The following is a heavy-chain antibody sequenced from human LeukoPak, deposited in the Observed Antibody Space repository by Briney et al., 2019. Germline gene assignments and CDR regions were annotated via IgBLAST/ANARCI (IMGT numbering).Heavy chain of an antibody. Sequence: SVKVSCRASGGTFSSYAISWVRQAPGQGLEWMGGIIPIFGTANCAQKFQGRFTITTDESTSTAYMELSSLRSEDTAVYYCARTLTEYYYDSSGSADAFDIWGQGTMVTVSS. CDR1: GGTFSSYA. V-gene: IGHV1-69*05. D-gene: IGHD3-22*01. CDR2: IIPIFGTA. J-gene: IGHJ3*02. CDR3: ARTLTEYYYDSSGSADAFDI.